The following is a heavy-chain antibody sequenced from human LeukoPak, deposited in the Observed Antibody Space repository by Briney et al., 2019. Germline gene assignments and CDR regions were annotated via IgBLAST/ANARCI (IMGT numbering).Heavy chain of an antibody. J-gene: IGHJ6*03. V-gene: IGHV3-21*01. Sequence: GGSLRLSCGASGFSFSNYTINWVRQAPGKGLEWVSSISSSGTYMYYADSVRGRFTISRDDAKNSLYLHMNSLRAEDTAVYYCARASWFGELLSPYYMDVWGTGTTITVSS. CDR3: ARASWFGELLSPYYMDV. CDR1: GFSFSNYT. D-gene: IGHD3-10*01. CDR2: ISSSGTYM.